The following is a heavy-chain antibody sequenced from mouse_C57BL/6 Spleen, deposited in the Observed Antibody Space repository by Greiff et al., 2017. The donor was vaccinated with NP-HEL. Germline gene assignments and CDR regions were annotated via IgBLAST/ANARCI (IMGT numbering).Heavy chain of an antibody. Sequence: EVQRVESGGGLVKPGGSLKLSCAASGFTFSDYGMHWVRQAPEKGLEWVAYISSGSSTIYYVDTVKGRFTISRDNAKNTLFLQMTSLRSEDTAMYYCARGVVALYYAMDYWGQGTSVTVSS. CDR3: ARGVVALYYAMDY. CDR2: ISSGSSTI. J-gene: IGHJ4*01. CDR1: GFTFSDYG. V-gene: IGHV5-17*01. D-gene: IGHD1-1*01.